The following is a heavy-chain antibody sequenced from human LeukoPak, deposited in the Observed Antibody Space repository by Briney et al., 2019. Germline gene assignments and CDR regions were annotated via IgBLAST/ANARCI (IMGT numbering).Heavy chain of an antibody. CDR1: GVSISSYY. CDR3: ARAGTTRGYSYDRHYYYYMDV. CDR2: IYTSGST. D-gene: IGHD5-18*01. Sequence: PSETLSLTCTVSGVSISSYYWSWIRQPAGKGLEWIGRIYTSGSTNYNPSLKSRVTMSVDTSKNQFSLKLSSVTAADTAVYYCARAGTTRGYSYDRHYYYYMDVWGKGTTVTVSS. V-gene: IGHV4-4*07. J-gene: IGHJ6*03.